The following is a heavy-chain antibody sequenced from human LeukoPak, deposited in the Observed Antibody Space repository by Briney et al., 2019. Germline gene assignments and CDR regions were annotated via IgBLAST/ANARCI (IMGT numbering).Heavy chain of an antibody. V-gene: IGHV4-34*01. CDR2: INHSGST. CDR3: ARGAIAAAGTERFAP. J-gene: IGHJ5*02. D-gene: IGHD6-13*01. Sequence: SETLSLTCAVYGGSFSGYYWRWIRQPPGKGLEWIGEINHSGSTNYNPSLKSRVTISLDTSKNQFSLKLSSVTAADTAVYYCARGAIAAAGTERFAPWGQGTLVTVSS. CDR1: GGSFSGYY.